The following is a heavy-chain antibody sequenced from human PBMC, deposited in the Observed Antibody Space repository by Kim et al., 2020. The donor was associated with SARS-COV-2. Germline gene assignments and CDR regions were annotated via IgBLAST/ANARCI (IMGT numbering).Heavy chain of an antibody. D-gene: IGHD3-22*01. CDR3: ARVDYDSSGYPFDY. CDR1: GYTFTSDG. V-gene: IGHV1-18*01. J-gene: IGHJ4*02. CDR2: ISAYNGNT. Sequence: ASVKVSCKASGYTFTSDGISWVRQAPGQGLEWMGWISAYNGNTNYAQKLQGSVTMTTDTSTSTAYMELRSLRSDDTAVYYCARVDYDSSGYPFDYWGQGTLVTVSS.